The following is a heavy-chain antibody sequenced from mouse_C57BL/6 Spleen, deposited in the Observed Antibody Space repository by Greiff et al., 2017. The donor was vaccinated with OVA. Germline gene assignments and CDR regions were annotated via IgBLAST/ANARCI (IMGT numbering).Heavy chain of an antibody. Sequence: QVQLQQSGTELVKPGASVKLSCKASGYTFTSYWMHWVKQRPGQGLEWIGNINPSNGGTNYNEKFKSKATLTVDKSSSTAYMQLSSLTSEDSAVYYCARSQLYYYAMDYWGQGTSVTVSS. CDR2: INPSNGGT. V-gene: IGHV1-53*01. D-gene: IGHD4-1*02. CDR1: GYTFTSYW. J-gene: IGHJ4*01. CDR3: ARSQLYYYAMDY.